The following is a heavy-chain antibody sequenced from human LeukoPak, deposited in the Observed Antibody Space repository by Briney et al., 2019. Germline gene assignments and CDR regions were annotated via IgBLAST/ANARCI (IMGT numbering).Heavy chain of an antibody. CDR1: GGSISSGSYY. CDR3: ARHRNAYYYGSGNWFDP. D-gene: IGHD3-10*01. CDR2: IYTSGST. Sequence: PSETLSLTCTVSGGSISSGSYYWSWIRQPAGKGLEWIGRIYTSGSTNYNPSLKSRVTISVDTSKNQFSLKLSSVTAADTAVYYCARHRNAYYYGSGNWFDPWGQGTLVTVSS. J-gene: IGHJ5*02. V-gene: IGHV4-61*02.